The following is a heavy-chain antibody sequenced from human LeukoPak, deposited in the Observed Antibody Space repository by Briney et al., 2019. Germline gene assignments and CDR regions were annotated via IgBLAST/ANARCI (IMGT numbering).Heavy chain of an antibody. CDR2: ISAYNGNT. Sequence: ASVKVSCKASGFTFTAYRMHWVRQAPVQGLEWMGWISAYNGNTNYAQKLQGRVTMTTDTSTSTAYMELRSLRSDDTAVYYCARASITMVRGVPYYFDYWGQGTLVTVSS. CDR1: GFTFTAYR. CDR3: ARASITMVRGVPYYFDY. V-gene: IGHV1-18*04. D-gene: IGHD3-10*01. J-gene: IGHJ4*02.